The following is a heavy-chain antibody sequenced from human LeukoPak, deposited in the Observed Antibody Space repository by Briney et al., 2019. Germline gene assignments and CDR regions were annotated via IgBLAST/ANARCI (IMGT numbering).Heavy chain of an antibody. D-gene: IGHD6-19*01. Sequence: QPGGSLRLSCAASGFTFRSYWMSWVRQAPGKGLEWVANIKQDGSEKYYVDSAKGRFTISRDNAKNSLYLQMNSLRAEDTAVYYCARDFSGWYKIFDYWGQGTLVTVSS. CDR1: GFTFRSYW. CDR2: IKQDGSEK. CDR3: ARDFSGWYKIFDY. V-gene: IGHV3-7*03. J-gene: IGHJ4*02.